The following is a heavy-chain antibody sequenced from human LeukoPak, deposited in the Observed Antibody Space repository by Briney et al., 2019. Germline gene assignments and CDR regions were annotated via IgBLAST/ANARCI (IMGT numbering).Heavy chain of an antibody. CDR1: GGSISSSNW. J-gene: IGHJ1*01. CDR2: IFHSGST. CDR3: ASGGNAEYLQH. Sequence: SGTLSLTCAVSGGSISSSNWWTWVRRPPGKGLEWIGEIFHSGSTNYKPSLKSRVTISVDKSKNQFSLKLSSVTAADTAVYYCASGGNAEYLQHWGQGTLVTVSS. D-gene: IGHD3-10*01. V-gene: IGHV4-4*02.